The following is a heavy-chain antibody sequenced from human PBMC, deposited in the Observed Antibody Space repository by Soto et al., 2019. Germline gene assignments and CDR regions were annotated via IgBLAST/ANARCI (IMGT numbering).Heavy chain of an antibody. Sequence: PSETLSLTCTFSVGSISSGGYYCNWIRQHPWKGLEWIGYTYYSGNTYYNPSLNSRVTISADTSKNQFSLKLSSVTAADTAVYYCARLSSSGWPIEYWGQGTLVTVSS. CDR2: TYYSGNT. J-gene: IGHJ4*02. V-gene: IGHV4-31*03. CDR3: ARLSSSGWPIEY. D-gene: IGHD6-19*01. CDR1: VGSISSGGYY.